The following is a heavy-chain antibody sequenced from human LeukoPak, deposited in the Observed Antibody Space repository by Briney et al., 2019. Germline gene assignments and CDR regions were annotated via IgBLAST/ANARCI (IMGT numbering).Heavy chain of an antibody. CDR1: GYTFTSYG. CDR2: ISGYNGKT. Sequence: ASVKVSCKASGYTFTSYGISWVRQAPGQGPEWMGWISGYNGKTNNAQKFQGGVTMTTDTSTSTAYMELRSLRTADTAVYYCARLASDSNGWYHFDYWGQGTLVTVSS. CDR3: ARLASDSNGWYHFDY. J-gene: IGHJ4*02. V-gene: IGHV1-18*01. D-gene: IGHD6-19*01.